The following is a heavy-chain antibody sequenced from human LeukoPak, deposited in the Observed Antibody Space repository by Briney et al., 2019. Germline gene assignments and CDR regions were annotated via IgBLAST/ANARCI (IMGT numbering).Heavy chain of an antibody. D-gene: IGHD2-21*02. V-gene: IGHV1-2*02. CDR2: INPNSGGT. CDR1: GYTFTGYY. CDR3: AGGVAYCGGDCYPIAP. J-gene: IGHJ5*02. Sequence: ASVKVSCKASGYTFTGYYMHWVRQAPGQGLEWMGWINPNSGGTNYAQKFQGRVTMTRDTSISTAYMELSRLRSDDTAVYYCAGGVAYCGGDCYPIAPWGQGTLVTVSS.